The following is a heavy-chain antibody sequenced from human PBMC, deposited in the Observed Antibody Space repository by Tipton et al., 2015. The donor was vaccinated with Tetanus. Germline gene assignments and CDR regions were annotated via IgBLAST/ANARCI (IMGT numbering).Heavy chain of an antibody. CDR1: GASISSAA. CDR2: IFHSGSP. Sequence: TLSLTCDVSGASISSAAWTWIRQPSGKGLEWIGHIFHSGSPNYNPPLKSRVSMSVDTPKNQFSLKLTSLTVADTAVYYCARGGSYSYGPRGFDLWGRGTLVTVSS. V-gene: IGHV4-30-2*01. D-gene: IGHD5-18*01. J-gene: IGHJ2*01. CDR3: ARGGSYSYGPRGFDL.